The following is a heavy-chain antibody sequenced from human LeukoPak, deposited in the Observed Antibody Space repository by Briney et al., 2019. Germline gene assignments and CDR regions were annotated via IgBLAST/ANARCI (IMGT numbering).Heavy chain of an antibody. CDR2: IYYSGST. CDR1: GDSISSSSYY. V-gene: IGHV4-39*01. CDR3: ARQEVYCSSTSCYARGYSYGTFFDY. D-gene: IGHD2-2*01. Sequence: PSETLSLTCTVSGDSISSSSYYWGWIRQPPGKGLEWIGTIYYSGSTYYNPSLKSRVTISVDTSKNQFSLKLSSVTAADTAVYYCARQEVYCSSTSCYARGYSYGTFFDYRGQGTLVTVSS. J-gene: IGHJ4*02.